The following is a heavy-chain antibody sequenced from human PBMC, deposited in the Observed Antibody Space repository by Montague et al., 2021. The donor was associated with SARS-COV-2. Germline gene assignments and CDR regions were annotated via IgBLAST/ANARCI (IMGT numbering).Heavy chain of an antibody. V-gene: IGHV4-59*08. CDR2: VYYRGNT. J-gene: IGHJ4*02. D-gene: IGHD3-16*01. CDR3: ARQYDYSTRVDS. Sequence: SETLSLTCDVYGGSISSDYWTWIRQPPGKGLEWIGFVYYRGNTYXNPSLRGRVTLSVDTSSNHFSLTLSSVTAADTAIYYCARQYDYSTRVDSWGQGTLVTVSS. CDR1: GGSISSDY.